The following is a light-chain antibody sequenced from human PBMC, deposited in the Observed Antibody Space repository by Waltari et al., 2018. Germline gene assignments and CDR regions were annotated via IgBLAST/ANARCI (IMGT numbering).Light chain of an antibody. CDR1: HSISNN. Sequence: EIVLTQSPATLSVSPGERATLSCRASHSISNNLAWYQQKPGQAPRLLIYGASARATGIPARFSCSGSGTEFTLTISSLQSEDFAIYYCQQYNNWPPVFTFGPGTKVDF. J-gene: IGKJ3*01. CDR2: GAS. V-gene: IGKV3-15*01. CDR3: QQYNNWPPVFT.